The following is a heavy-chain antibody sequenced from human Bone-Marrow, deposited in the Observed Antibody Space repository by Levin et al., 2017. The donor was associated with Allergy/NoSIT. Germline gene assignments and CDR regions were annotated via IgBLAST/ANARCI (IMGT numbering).Heavy chain of an antibody. CDR3: ARAGGSLVGATFYNWFDP. D-gene: IGHD1-26*01. V-gene: IGHV1-69*02. CDR2: IIPILGIA. CDR1: GGTFSSYT. Sequence: KISCKASGGTFSSYTISWVRQAPGQGLEWMGRIIPILGIANYAQKFQGRVTITADKSTSTAYMELSSLRSEDTAVYYCARAGGSLVGATFYNWFDPWGQEPWSPSPQ. J-gene: IGHJ5*02.